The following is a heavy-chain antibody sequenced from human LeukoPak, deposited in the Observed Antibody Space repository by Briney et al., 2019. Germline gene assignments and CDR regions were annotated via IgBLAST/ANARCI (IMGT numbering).Heavy chain of an antibody. Sequence: KPGGSLRLSCAASGFSFSDVWMNWVRQAPGKGLEWVGHTKSKTDGGTTEYAGLVKGRFTISRDDSKNTLYLQMNSLETEDTAVYYCTTLWDYGGDRLDFWGQGTLVTVSS. CDR1: GFSFSDVW. V-gene: IGHV3-15*01. CDR2: TKSKTDGGTT. CDR3: TTLWDYGGDRLDF. D-gene: IGHD4-23*01. J-gene: IGHJ4*02.